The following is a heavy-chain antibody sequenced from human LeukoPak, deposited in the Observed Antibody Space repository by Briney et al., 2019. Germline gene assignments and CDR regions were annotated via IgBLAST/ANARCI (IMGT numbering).Heavy chain of an antibody. CDR1: GYTFTGYY. Sequence: ASVKVSCKASGYTFTGYYMHWVRQAPGQGLEWMGRINPNSGGTNYAQKFQGRVTMTRDTSISTAYMELSRLRSDDTAVYYCARGGAQEWLVPLNLDYWGQRTLVTVSS. CDR3: ARGGAQEWLVPLNLDY. D-gene: IGHD6-19*01. V-gene: IGHV1-2*06. J-gene: IGHJ4*02. CDR2: INPNSGGT.